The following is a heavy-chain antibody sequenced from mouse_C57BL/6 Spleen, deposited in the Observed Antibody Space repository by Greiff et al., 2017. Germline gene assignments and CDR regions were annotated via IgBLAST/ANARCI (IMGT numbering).Heavy chain of an antibody. J-gene: IGHJ1*03. Sequence: EVQLQQSGPGLVKPSQSLSLTCSVTGYSITSGYYWNWIRQFPGNKLEWMGYISYDGSNNYNQSLKNRISITRDTSKNQFFLKLNSVTTEDTATYYCARVGSSYVWYFDVWGTGTTVTVSS. D-gene: IGHD1-1*01. CDR3: ARVGSSYVWYFDV. CDR1: GYSITSGYY. V-gene: IGHV3-6*01. CDR2: ISYDGSN.